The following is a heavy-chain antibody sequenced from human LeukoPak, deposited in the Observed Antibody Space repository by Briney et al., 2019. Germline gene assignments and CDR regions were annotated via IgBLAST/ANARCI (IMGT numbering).Heavy chain of an antibody. CDR2: IFHSGST. V-gene: IGHV4-38-2*02. CDR3: ARANYYDSIGYSRGAFDI. D-gene: IGHD3-22*01. Sequence: SETLSLTCSVSGYSISSGFYWGWIRQPPGKGLEWIGSIFHSGSTYYNPSLKSRVIISLDTSKNQFSLKLSSVTAADTAVYYCARANYYDSIGYSRGAFDIWGQGTMVPVSS. CDR1: GYSISSGFY. J-gene: IGHJ3*02.